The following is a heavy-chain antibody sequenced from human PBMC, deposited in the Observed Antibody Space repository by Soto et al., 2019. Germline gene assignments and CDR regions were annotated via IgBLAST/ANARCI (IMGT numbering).Heavy chain of an antibody. J-gene: IGHJ1*01. CDR3: ASMGYSSSWYGAKFYEYCQH. CDR1: GGTFSSYA. Sequence: QVQLVQSGAEVKKPGSSVKVSCKASGGTFSSYAISWVRQAPGQGLEWMGGIIPIFGTANYAQKFQGRVTITADESTSTAYMELSSLRSEDTAVDYCASMGYSSSWYGAKFYEYCQHWGQGTLVTVSS. CDR2: IIPIFGTA. D-gene: IGHD6-13*01. V-gene: IGHV1-69*01.